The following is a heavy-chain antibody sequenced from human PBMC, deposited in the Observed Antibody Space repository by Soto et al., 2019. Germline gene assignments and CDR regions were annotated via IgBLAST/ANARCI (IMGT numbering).Heavy chain of an antibody. J-gene: IGHJ6*02. CDR1: GFTFSSYS. V-gene: IGHV3-21*01. CDR2: ISSSSSYI. D-gene: IGHD2-2*01. CDR3: ARVPRYCSSTSCYYYYYYYGMDV. Sequence: LRLSCAASGFTFSSYSMNWVRQAPGKGLEWVSSISSSSSYIYYADSVKGRFTISRDNAKNSLYLQMNSLRAEDTAVYYCARVPRYCSSTSCYYYYYYYGMDVWGQGTTVTVSS.